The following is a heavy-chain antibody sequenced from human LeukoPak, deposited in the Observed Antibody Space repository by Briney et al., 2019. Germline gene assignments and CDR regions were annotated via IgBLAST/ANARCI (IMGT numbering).Heavy chain of an antibody. J-gene: IGHJ4*02. CDR1: GGSFSGYY. CDR3: ARTYNWSGYPLDY. D-gene: IGHD3-3*01. Sequence: PSETLSLTCAVYGGSFSGYYWSWIRQHPGKGLEWIGYIYYSGSTYYNPSLKSRVTISVDTSKNQFSLKLSSVTAADTAVYYCARTYNWSGYPLDYWGQGTLVTVSS. CDR2: IYYSGST. V-gene: IGHV4-31*11.